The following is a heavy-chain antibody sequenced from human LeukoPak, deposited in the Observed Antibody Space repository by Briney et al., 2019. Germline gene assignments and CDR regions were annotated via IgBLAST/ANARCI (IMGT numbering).Heavy chain of an antibody. Sequence: GGSLRLSCEGSGFTFSNYWMTWVRQAPGKGLEWVANIRQDGGDKNYIDSVRGRFTISRDNAKSSLYLQMNSLRAEDTAVYYCARESLLGGIDYWGQGTLVTVSS. CDR3: ARESLLGGIDY. CDR2: IRQDGGDK. D-gene: IGHD3-16*01. J-gene: IGHJ4*02. CDR1: GFTFSNYW. V-gene: IGHV3-7*04.